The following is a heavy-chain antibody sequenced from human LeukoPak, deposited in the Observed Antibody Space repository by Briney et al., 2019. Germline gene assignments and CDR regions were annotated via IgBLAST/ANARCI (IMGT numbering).Heavy chain of an antibody. V-gene: IGHV4-30-2*01. CDR2: IYHSGST. D-gene: IGHD2-21*02. J-gene: IGHJ3*02. Sequence: SETLSLTCAVSGGSISSGGYSWSWIRQPPGKGLEWIGYIYHSGSTYYNPSLESRVTISVDRSKNQFSLKLSSVTAADTAVYYCARKATAGPTKAAFDIWGQGTMVAVST. CDR1: GGSISSGGYS. CDR3: ARKATAGPTKAAFDI.